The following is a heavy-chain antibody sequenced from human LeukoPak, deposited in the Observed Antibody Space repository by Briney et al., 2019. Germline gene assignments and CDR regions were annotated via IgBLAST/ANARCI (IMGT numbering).Heavy chain of an antibody. CDR2: ISGSGHTT. D-gene: IGHD3-22*01. CDR1: GFTFSNFA. Sequence: GGSLRLSCAASGFTFSNFAMSWVRQAPGKGLEWVSAISGSGHTTYYADSVKGRFTVSRDNSRNTLYLQMNSLRAEDTAVYYCAREYYESSGYRLEYWGQGTLVTVSS. J-gene: IGHJ4*02. CDR3: AREYYESSGYRLEY. V-gene: IGHV3-23*01.